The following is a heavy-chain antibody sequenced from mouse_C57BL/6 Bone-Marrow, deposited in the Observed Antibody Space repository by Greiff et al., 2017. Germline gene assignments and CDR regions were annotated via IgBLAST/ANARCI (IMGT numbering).Heavy chain of an antibody. V-gene: IGHV1-50*01. CDR3: ARWGLYFDY. CDR2: IDPSDSYT. J-gene: IGHJ2*01. D-gene: IGHD3-3*01. Sequence: QVQLQQPGAELVKPGASVKLSCKASGYTFTSYWMQWVKQRPGQGLEWIGEIDPSDSYTNYNQKFKGKATLTVDTSSSTAYMPLSSLTSEDSAVYYCARWGLYFDYWGQGTTLTVSS. CDR1: GYTFTSYW.